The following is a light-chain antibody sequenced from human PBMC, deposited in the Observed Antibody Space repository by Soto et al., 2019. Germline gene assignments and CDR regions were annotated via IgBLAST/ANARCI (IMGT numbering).Light chain of an antibody. CDR2: GAS. CDR1: QSVSSN. V-gene: IGKV3-15*01. J-gene: IGKJ2*01. CDR3: HQYDNWPPYT. Sequence: EIMMTQSPATLSVSPGEGATLSCRASQSVSSNLAWYQQKPGQAPRLLIYGASTRATGIPARFSGSGSGTDFTLTISSLQSEDFALYYCHQYDNWPPYTFGQGTKVEIK.